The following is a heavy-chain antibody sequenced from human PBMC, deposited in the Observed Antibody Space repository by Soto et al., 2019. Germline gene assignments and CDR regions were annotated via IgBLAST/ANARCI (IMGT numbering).Heavy chain of an antibody. J-gene: IGHJ4*02. CDR3: TTGSTYYYDSSGYYHDY. CDR1: GFTFSNAW. CDR2: IKSKTDGGTT. Sequence: EVQLVESGGGLVKPGGSLRLSCAASGFTFSNAWMSWVRQAPGKGLEWVGRIKSKTDGGTTDYAAPVKGRFTISRDDSKNTLYLQRNSLKSEDTAVYYCTTGSTYYYDSSGYYHDYWGQGTLVTVSS. D-gene: IGHD3-22*01. V-gene: IGHV3-15*01.